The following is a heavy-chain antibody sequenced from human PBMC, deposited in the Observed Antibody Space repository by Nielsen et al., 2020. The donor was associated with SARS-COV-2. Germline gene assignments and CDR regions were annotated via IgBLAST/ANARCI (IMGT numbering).Heavy chain of an antibody. CDR2: IYYNENT. CDR1: GSSLSSYY. Sequence: SETLSLTCTVSGSSLSSYYWSWIRQIPGKGLEWIGYIYYNENTNYNPSLKSRVTISVDTSKNQLSLKLSSVTSADTAVYYCARRQGGWLQAVHYFDYCGQGTLVTVSS. J-gene: IGHJ4*02. CDR3: ARRQGGWLQAVHYFDY. D-gene: IGHD5-24*01. V-gene: IGHV4-59*08.